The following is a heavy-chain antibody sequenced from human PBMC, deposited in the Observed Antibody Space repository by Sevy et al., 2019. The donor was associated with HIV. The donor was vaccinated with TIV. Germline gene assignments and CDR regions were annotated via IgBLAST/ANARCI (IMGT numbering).Heavy chain of an antibody. D-gene: IGHD2-2*01. V-gene: IGHV1-24*01. CDR1: GYTLTELS. CDR3: ATVNRYCSSTSCYSWYFQH. J-gene: IGHJ1*01. Sequence: ASVKVSCKVSGYTLTELSMHWVRRAPGKGLEWMGGFDPEDGETIYAQKFQGRVTMTEDTSTDTAYMELSSLRSEDTAVYYCATVNRYCSSTSCYSWYFQHWGQGTLVTVSS. CDR2: FDPEDGET.